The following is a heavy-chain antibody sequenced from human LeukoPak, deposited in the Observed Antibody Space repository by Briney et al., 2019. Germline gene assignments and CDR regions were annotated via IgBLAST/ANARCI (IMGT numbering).Heavy chain of an antibody. D-gene: IGHD2-15*01. CDR3: ARHCCSAPSKRVFDI. CDR2: IYYSGST. V-gene: IGHV4-59*08. CDR1: GGSISSYY. Sequence: KPSETLSLTCTVPGGSISSYYWSWIRQPPGKGLEWIGYIYYSGSTNYNPSLKSRVTISVDTSKNQFSLRLGSVTAADTAIYHCARHCCSAPSKRVFDIWGQGTMVTVSS. J-gene: IGHJ3*02.